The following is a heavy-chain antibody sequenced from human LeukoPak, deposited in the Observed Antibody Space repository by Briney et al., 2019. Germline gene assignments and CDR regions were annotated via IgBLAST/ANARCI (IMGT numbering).Heavy chain of an antibody. J-gene: IGHJ3*02. CDR2: IYDAGST. D-gene: IGHD2-8*01. CDR3: ARDKGGMYGLDI. V-gene: IGHV3-66*02. Sequence: GGSLRLSCAASGFTVSSNHMHWVRQAPEKGLEWVSIIYDAGSTHFADSVKGRFTVSRDNSNNTVYLQMNSLRPEDTALYYCARDKGGMYGLDIWGQGTMVTVSS. CDR1: GFTVSSNH.